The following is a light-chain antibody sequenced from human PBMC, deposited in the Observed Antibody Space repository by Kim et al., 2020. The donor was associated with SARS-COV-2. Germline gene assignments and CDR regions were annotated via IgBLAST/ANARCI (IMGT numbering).Light chain of an antibody. CDR3: HHYNHWPRT. J-gene: IGKJ1*01. V-gene: IGKV3-15*01. CDR1: RSVSSN. CDR2: GAS. Sequence: VSPGESATLSCRASRSVSSNLAWYQQKPGQAPRLLISGASTRASGIPDRFSGSGSGTEFTLTISSLHSEDSAVYYCHHYNHWPRTFGQGTKVDIK.